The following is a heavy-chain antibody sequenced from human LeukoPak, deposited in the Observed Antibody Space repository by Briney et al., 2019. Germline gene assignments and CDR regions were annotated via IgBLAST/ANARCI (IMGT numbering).Heavy chain of an antibody. CDR1: GYTFTSYG. D-gene: IGHD6-13*01. V-gene: IGHV1-18*01. J-gene: IGHJ3*02. CDR2: ISAYNGNT. CDR3: ARDEQQLVQDAFDI. Sequence: ASVKVSCKASGYTFTSYGISWVRQAPGQGLEWMGWISAYNGNTNYAQKLQGRITMTTDTSTSTAYMELRSLRSDDTAVYYCARDEQQLVQDAFDIWGQGTMVTVSS.